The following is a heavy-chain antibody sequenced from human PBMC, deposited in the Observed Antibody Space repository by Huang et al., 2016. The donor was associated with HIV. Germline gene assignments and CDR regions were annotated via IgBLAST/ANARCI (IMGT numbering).Heavy chain of an antibody. CDR2: SGYNNGET. CDR1: GYDFTSYG. CDR3: ARDPWYTNVWKRNAASVI. D-gene: IGHD2-2*02. Sequence: QVQLVQSGGEVKKPGASVKVSCKASGYDFTSYGVSWVRQAPGQGLEWVGGSGYNNGETNYEQRFQGRVTLTTETSTNTAYMEMRSLRSDDTAIYYCARDPWYTNVWKRNAASVIWGQGTMVIVSS. V-gene: IGHV1-18*01. J-gene: IGHJ3*02.